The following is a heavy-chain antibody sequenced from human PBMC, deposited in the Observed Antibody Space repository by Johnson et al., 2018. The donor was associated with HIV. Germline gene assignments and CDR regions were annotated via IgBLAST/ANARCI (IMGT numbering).Heavy chain of an antibody. CDR2: ISYDGSNK. D-gene: IGHD3-9*01. J-gene: IGHJ3*02. Sequence: QVQLVESGGGVVQPGRSLRLSCAASGFTFSSYGMHWVRQAPGKGLEWVAVISYDGSNKYYADSVKGRFTISRDISKNTLYLQMSSLRTEDTAVYFCARDSDVLPGYTGPEDAFDIWDQGTLVTVSS. V-gene: IGHV3-30-3*01. CDR1: GFTFSSYG. CDR3: ARDSDVLPGYTGPEDAFDI.